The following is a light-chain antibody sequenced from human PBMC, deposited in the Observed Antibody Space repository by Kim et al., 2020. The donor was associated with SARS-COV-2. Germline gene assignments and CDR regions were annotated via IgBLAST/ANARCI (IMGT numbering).Light chain of an antibody. CDR3: QKYNGA. J-gene: IGKJ4*01. Sequence: TLSASVGYRVTINCRASQSMSNWLAWYQQKPGKAPNLLIYDASTLKTGVPSRFSGSRSGTEFTLTISSLQPDDFATYYCQKYNGAFGGGTKVDIK. CDR2: DAS. V-gene: IGKV1-5*01. CDR1: QSMSNW.